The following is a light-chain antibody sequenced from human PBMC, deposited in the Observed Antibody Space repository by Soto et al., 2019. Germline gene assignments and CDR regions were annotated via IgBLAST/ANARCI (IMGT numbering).Light chain of an antibody. Sequence: QLVLTQPPSVSGAPGQRVTISCTGSSSNIGAGYDLHWYQQLPGTAPKLLIYGNSNRPSGVPDRFSGSKSGTSASLAITGLQAEDEADYYCQSYDSSLSGSGVFGGGTKLTVL. V-gene: IGLV1-40*01. CDR3: QSYDSSLSGSGV. J-gene: IGLJ2*01. CDR1: SSNIGAGYD. CDR2: GNS.